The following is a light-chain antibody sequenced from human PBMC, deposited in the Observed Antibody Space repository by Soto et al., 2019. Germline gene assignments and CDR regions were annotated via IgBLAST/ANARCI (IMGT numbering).Light chain of an antibody. CDR3: PLPNAYPLT. V-gene: IGKV1-17*02. J-gene: IGKJ4*01. CDR2: GAS. Sequence: MNNAVSAQSAYVFYRVIISCMASQGIGNALGWYQQKPGKPPKVLIYGASTLQSGVPSRFSGSGSGTDFTLPISNLQPEDFATYYCPLPNAYPLTSADGTKVDIK. CDR1: QGIGNA.